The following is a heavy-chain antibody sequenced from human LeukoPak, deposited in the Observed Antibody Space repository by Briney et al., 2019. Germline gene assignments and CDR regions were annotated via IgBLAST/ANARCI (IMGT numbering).Heavy chain of an antibody. CDR2: INPNSGAT. CDR1: GYTFTAYY. J-gene: IGHJ4*02. CDR3: ARTGSFDY. D-gene: IGHD1-14*01. V-gene: IGHV1-2*02. Sequence: VKDSCKASGYTFTAYYMHWVRQAPGQGLEWMGRINPNSGATIYAQNFQGRVTMTTDTSISTAYMELTRLGSDDTAVYYCARTGSFDYWGQGTLVTVSS.